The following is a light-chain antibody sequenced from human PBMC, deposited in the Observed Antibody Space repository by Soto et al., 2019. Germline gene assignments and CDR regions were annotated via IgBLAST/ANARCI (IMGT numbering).Light chain of an antibody. J-gene: IGKJ2*01. CDR2: GAS. CDR1: QSVGSN. V-gene: IGKV3-15*01. CDR3: QQYDNWPPST. Sequence: EIVMPQSPATLSVSPGERATLSCRASQSVGSNLAWYQQKPGQAPRLLIYGASDRATGIPARFSGSGSGTEFTLTISSLQSEDFAVYYCQQYDNWPPSTFGQGTKLYIK.